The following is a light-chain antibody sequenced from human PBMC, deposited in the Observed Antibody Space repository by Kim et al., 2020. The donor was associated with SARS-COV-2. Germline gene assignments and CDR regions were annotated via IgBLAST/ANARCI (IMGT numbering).Light chain of an antibody. V-gene: IGKV4-1*01. J-gene: IGKJ4*01. CDR1: QSVLYRSNNQNY. CDR2: WAS. CDR3: QQYYTTPPT. Sequence: ATINCKSSQSVLYRSNNQNYLAWYQQKPGQPPKLLVYWASTGESGVPDRFSGSGSGTDFTLTISSLQAEDVAVYYCQQYYTTPPTFGGGTKVDIK.